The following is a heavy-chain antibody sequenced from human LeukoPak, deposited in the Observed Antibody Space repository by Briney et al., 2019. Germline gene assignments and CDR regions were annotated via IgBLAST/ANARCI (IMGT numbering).Heavy chain of an antibody. J-gene: IGHJ4*02. CDR2: IYHSGSP. Sequence: SETLSLTCAVSGGPISSGGYSGRWIRQPPGKGLEWFGYIYHSGSPYYNPSLKSRVTISVDRSKNQFSLKLSSVTAADTAVYYCARGNGPYYYDSSGYSSHFDYWGQGTLVTVSS. CDR1: GGPISSGGYS. CDR3: ARGNGPYYYDSSGYSSHFDY. V-gene: IGHV4-30-2*01. D-gene: IGHD3-22*01.